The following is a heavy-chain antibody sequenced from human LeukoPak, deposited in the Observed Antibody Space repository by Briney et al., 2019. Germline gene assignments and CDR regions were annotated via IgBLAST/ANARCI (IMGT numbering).Heavy chain of an antibody. Sequence: GGSLRLSCAASGFTFSSYDMHWVRQATGKGLEWVSAIGTAGDTYYPGSVKGRFTISRENAKNSLYLQMNSLRAGDTAVYYCARRSGSPGYFDYWGQGTLVTASS. CDR1: GFTFSSYD. J-gene: IGHJ4*02. CDR3: ARRSGSPGYFDY. D-gene: IGHD1-26*01. V-gene: IGHV3-13*01. CDR2: IGTAGDT.